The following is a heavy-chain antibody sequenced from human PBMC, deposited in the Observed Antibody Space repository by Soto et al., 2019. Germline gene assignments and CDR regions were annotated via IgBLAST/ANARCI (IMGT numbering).Heavy chain of an antibody. V-gene: IGHV3-23*05. D-gene: IGHD3-10*01. CDR1: GFTFSTYA. J-gene: IGHJ2*01. CDR3: VRDLNYKFFFDL. Sequence: EGQVVESGGDLVQPGDSLTISCAASGFTFSTYAMSWVRQAPGKGLEWVSGIHKTGTITFYADSVKGRFTISRDNSKNTLYLHMRSLRDGDTAVYYCVRDLNYKFFFDLWGHCTLVTVSS. CDR2: IHKTGTIT.